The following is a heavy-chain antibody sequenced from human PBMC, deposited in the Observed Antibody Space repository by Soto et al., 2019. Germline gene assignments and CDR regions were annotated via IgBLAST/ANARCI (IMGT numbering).Heavy chain of an antibody. CDR1: GFTFSSYA. J-gene: IGHJ2*01. D-gene: IGHD3-22*01. Sequence: GGSLRLSCAASGFTFSSYAMSWVRQAPGKGLEWVSAISGSGGSTYYADSVKGRFTISRDNSKNTLYLQMNSLRAEDTAVYYCAKDRGVTMIVVVITTARESGYFDLWGRGTLVTVAS. CDR3: AKDRGVTMIVVVITTARESGYFDL. V-gene: IGHV3-23*01. CDR2: ISGSGGST.